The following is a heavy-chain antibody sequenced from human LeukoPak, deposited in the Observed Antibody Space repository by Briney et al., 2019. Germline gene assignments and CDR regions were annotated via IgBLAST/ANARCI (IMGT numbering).Heavy chain of an antibody. Sequence: SQTLSLTCAISGDSVSSDNAAWNWIRQSPSRGFEWLGRTYYRSQWFIDYAVSVKTRITIKSDTSRNQFSLELNSVTPEDTGVYYCARGSGYYDTGSFSFVDNWGQGTLVTVSS. D-gene: IGHD3-22*01. CDR3: ARGSGYYDTGSFSFVDN. V-gene: IGHV6-1*01. CDR1: GDSVSSDNAA. J-gene: IGHJ4*02. CDR2: TYYRSQWFI.